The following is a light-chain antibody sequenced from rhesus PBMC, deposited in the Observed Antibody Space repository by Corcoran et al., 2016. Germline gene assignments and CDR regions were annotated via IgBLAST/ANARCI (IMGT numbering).Light chain of an antibody. V-gene: IGKV3-42*03. CDR3: QQYSNWPLT. J-gene: IGKJ4*01. Sequence: EIVLTQSPATLSLSPGERATLSCRASQSVSSRLAWYQQKPEQAPRLLLDGASTRATGIPDRFSGSGSGTELTLTISSLEAEDFAVYYCQQYSNWPLTFGGGTKVEIK. CDR1: QSVSSR. CDR2: GAS.